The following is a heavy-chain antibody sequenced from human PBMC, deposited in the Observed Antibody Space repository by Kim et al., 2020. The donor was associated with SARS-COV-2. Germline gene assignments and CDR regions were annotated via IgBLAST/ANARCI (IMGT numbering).Heavy chain of an antibody. Sequence: THYTPSLKSRLTISVDTTRDQVSLRLTSGTAADTAIYYCARRTEEGGYFDYWGQGTLVTVSS. CDR3: ARRTEEGGYFDY. V-gene: IGHV4-39*01. J-gene: IGHJ4*02. CDR2: T. D-gene: IGHD3-16*01.